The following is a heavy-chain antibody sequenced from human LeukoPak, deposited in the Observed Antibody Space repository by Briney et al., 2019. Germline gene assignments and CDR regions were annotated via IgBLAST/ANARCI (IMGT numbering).Heavy chain of an antibody. Sequence: GGSLRLSCTASGFTFGDYAMSWFRQAPGKGLEWVGLIRSKAYGGTAEYAASVKGRFTISRDDSKSIAYLQMNSLKTEDTAVYYCTRMIVVVITFDYWGQGTLVTVSS. CDR2: IRSKAYGGTA. J-gene: IGHJ4*02. CDR1: GFTFGDYA. D-gene: IGHD3-22*01. CDR3: TRMIVVVITFDY. V-gene: IGHV3-49*03.